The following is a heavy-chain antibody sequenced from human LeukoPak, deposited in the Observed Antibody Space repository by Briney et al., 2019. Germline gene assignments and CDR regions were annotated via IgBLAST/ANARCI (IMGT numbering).Heavy chain of an antibody. D-gene: IGHD5-18*01. Sequence: ASVKVSCKASGYTFTSDYMHWVRQAPGQGLEWMGIINPSGGSTTYAQKFQGRVTMTSDMSTSTVYMELSSLRSEDTAVYYCARDHQSGYSLSFDPWGQGTLVTVSS. CDR1: GYTFTSDY. V-gene: IGHV1-46*01. CDR2: INPSGGST. J-gene: IGHJ5*02. CDR3: ARDHQSGYSLSFDP.